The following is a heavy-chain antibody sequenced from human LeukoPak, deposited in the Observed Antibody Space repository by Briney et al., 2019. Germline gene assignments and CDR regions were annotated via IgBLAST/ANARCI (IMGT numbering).Heavy chain of an antibody. CDR3: AKEHVSRISMWDS. J-gene: IGHJ4*02. Sequence: PGGSLRLPCAVSGLTFSTYWMSWVRQAPGKGLEWVAVISYDGSNKYYADSVKGRFTISRDNSKNTLSLQMNSLRVEDTAVYYCAKEHVSRISMWDSWGQGTLVTVSS. V-gene: IGHV3-30*18. CDR1: GLTFSTYW. CDR2: ISYDGSNK. D-gene: IGHD2-15*01.